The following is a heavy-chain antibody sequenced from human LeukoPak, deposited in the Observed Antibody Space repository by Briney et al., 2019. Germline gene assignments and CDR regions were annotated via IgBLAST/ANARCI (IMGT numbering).Heavy chain of an antibody. CDR2: ISYSGST. CDR3: ARHSQHSRDLGSARNFDY. CDR1: GGSISSYY. J-gene: IGHJ4*02. Sequence: PSETLSLTCIVSGGSISSYYWSWIRQPPEKGLEWIGYISYSGSTNYNPSLKSRVTISVDTSKNLFSLRLTSVTASDTAVYYCARHSQHSRDLGSARNFDYWGQGTLVTVSS. D-gene: IGHD7-27*01. V-gene: IGHV4-59*08.